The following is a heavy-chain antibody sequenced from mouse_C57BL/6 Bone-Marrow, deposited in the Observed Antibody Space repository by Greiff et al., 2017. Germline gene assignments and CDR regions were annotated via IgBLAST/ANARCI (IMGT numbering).Heavy chain of an antibody. Sequence: QVQLQQSGAELARPGASVKLSCKASGYTFTSYGISWVKQRTGQGLEWIGEIYPRSGNTYYNEKFKGKATLTADKSSSTAYMELRSLTSVNSAVYVCARYPRYYGSPLFDGWGKGTTLTVSS. CDR1: GYTFTSYG. CDR3: ARYPRYYGSPLFDG. J-gene: IGHJ2*01. CDR2: IYPRSGNT. V-gene: IGHV1-81*01. D-gene: IGHD1-1*01.